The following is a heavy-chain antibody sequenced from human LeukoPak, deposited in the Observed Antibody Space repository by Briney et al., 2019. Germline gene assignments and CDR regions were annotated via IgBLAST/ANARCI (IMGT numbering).Heavy chain of an antibody. CDR3: AREGGVVPAVNAFDI. D-gene: IGHD2-2*01. V-gene: IGHV3-7*01. CDR2: IKQDGSEK. CDR1: GFTFSSYW. J-gene: IGHJ3*02. Sequence: GGSPRLSCAASGFTFSSYWMSWVRQAPGKGLEWVANIKQDGSEKYYVDSVKGRFTISRDNAKNSLYLQMNSLRAEDTAVYYCAREGGVVPAVNAFDIWGQGTMVTVSS.